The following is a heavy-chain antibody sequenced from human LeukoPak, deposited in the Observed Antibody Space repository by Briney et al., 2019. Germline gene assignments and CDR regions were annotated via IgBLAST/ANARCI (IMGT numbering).Heavy chain of an antibody. J-gene: IGHJ5*02. D-gene: IGHD3-22*01. Sequence: GASVKVSCKASGGTFSSYAISWVRQAPGQGLERMGRIIPIFGTANYAQKFQGRVTITADKSTSTAYMELSSLRSEDTAVYYCAREGDYYDSSGYWHWFDPWGQGTLVTASS. CDR2: IIPIFGTA. V-gene: IGHV1-69*06. CDR3: AREGDYYDSSGYWHWFDP. CDR1: GGTFSSYA.